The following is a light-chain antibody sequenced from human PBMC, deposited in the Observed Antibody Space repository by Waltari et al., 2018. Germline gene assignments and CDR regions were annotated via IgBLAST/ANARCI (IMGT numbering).Light chain of an antibody. Sequence: SSELTQDPAVSVALGQTVRITCPGASLRRYYASWYQQRPGQAPRLVLYGQDNRPSGIPDRFSGSTSGDTASLTITGAQAEDEADYYCHSRDTISTRVFGGGTRLTV. CDR1: SLRRYY. CDR3: HSRDTISTRV. V-gene: IGLV3-19*01. CDR2: GQD. J-gene: IGLJ3*02.